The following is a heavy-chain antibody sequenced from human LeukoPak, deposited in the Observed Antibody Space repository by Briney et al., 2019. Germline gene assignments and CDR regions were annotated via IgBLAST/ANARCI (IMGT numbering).Heavy chain of an antibody. CDR3: ARDFGGSRIQPGSDF. J-gene: IGHJ4*02. CDR1: GFTFSSYW. CDR2: INTDGRST. V-gene: IGHV3-74*01. Sequence: GGSLRLSCAASGFTFSSYWMHWVRQAPGKGRVWVSPINTDGRSTTYADSVKGRFTISRDNAKNTLYLQMNSLTAEDTALYYCARDFGGSRIQPGSDFWGQGSLVIVSS. D-gene: IGHD1-14*01.